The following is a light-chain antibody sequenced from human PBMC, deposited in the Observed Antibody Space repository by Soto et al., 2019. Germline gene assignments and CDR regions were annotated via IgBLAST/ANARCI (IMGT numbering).Light chain of an antibody. CDR3: QEYNSYSGT. CDR1: HNINRW. J-gene: IGKJ1*01. V-gene: IGKV1-5*01. CDR2: DAS. Sequence: VRRTQSPSIWSASLGYRVTVAGRASHNINRWLAWYQQKPGKAPKFLIYDASRLESGVPSRFGGSGSGTEFTLSISSLQPDDFAIYYCQEYNSYSGTFGPGTKVDI.